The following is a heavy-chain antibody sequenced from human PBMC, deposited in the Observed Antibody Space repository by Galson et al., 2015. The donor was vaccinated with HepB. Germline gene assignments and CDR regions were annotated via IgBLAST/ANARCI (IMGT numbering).Heavy chain of an antibody. Sequence: QSGAEVKRPGDSLKISCKGSGYSFSSYWIAWVRLLPGKGLEWMGFIYPGDSDTRYSPSFQGQITISVDKSISTANLQWSSLKASDTAMYYCARRWVYGSGKNYPDAWFDPWGQGTLVTVSS. J-gene: IGHJ5*02. CDR1: GYSFSSYW. V-gene: IGHV5-51*01. CDR2: IYPGDSDT. CDR3: ARRWVYGSGKNYPDAWFDP. D-gene: IGHD3-10*01.